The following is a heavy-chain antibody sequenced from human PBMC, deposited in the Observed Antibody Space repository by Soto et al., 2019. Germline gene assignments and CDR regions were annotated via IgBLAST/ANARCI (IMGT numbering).Heavy chain of an antibody. J-gene: IGHJ5*02. V-gene: IGHV1-18*01. D-gene: IGHD3-22*01. CDR1: GYTFTSYG. CDR3: ARDGDYYDSSGPNWFDP. CDR2: IRAYNGNT. Sequence: QVQLVQSGAEVKKPGASVKVSCKASGYTFTSYGISWVRQAPGQGLEWMGWIRAYNGNTNYAQTLQGRVTMTTDTSTSTDYMELRSLSSDDTAVYYRARDGDYYDSSGPNWFDPRGQGTLVTVSS.